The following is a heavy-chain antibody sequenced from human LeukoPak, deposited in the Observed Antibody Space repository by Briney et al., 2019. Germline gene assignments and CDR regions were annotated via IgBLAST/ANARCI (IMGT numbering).Heavy chain of an antibody. J-gene: IGHJ5*02. V-gene: IGHV4-39*07. CDR1: GDSMTSDNDC. CDR2: IYNSGFN. Sequence: SETLSLTCSVSGDSMTSDNDCWGWIRQSPEKGLEWIGGIYNSGFNYYNPSLKSRVTLSVDTSKKEFSLKMASVTAADTAVYYCSREPRRGGWFDPWGQGILVTVSS. CDR3: SREPRRGGWFDP.